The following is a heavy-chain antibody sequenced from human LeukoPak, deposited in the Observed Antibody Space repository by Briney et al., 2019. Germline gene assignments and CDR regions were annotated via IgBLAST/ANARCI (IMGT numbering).Heavy chain of an antibody. V-gene: IGHV3-30-3*01. CDR3: ARDWGNWNYDY. D-gene: IGHD1-7*01. CDR1: GFTFSNYW. Sequence: GGSLRLSCAASGFTFSNYWMHWVRQAPGMGLEWVAAISYDGSSKYYADSVKGRFTISRDNSKNTLYLQMNSLRAEDTAVYSCARDWGNWNYDYWGQGTLVTVSS. CDR2: ISYDGSSK. J-gene: IGHJ4*02.